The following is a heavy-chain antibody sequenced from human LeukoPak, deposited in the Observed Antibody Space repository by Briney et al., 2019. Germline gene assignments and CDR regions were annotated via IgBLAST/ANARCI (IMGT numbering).Heavy chain of an antibody. CDR2: IKQDGSEK. CDR3: ARGERGDFWSGYYAYYFDY. Sequence: GGSLRLSCAASGFTVSSNYMSWVRQAPGKGLEWVANIKQDGSEKYCVDSVKGRFTISRDNAKNSLYLQMNSLRAEDTAVYYCARGERGDFWSGYYAYYFDYWGQGTLVTVSS. CDR1: GFTVSSNY. J-gene: IGHJ4*02. V-gene: IGHV3-7*01. D-gene: IGHD3-3*01.